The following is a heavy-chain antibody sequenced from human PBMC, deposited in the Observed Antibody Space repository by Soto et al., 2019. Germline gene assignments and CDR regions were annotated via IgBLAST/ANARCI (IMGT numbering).Heavy chain of an antibody. D-gene: IGHD2-21*02. V-gene: IGHV1-24*01. CDR2: FDPEDGET. J-gene: IGHJ4*02. CDR3: ATVYRGGDCYPFDY. CDR1: GYTLTELS. Sequence: SVKGCCKVPGYTLTELSMNWVRQAPVKGLEWMGGFDPEDGETIYSQKFQGRVTMTEDTSTDTAYMALSSLRSEDTAVYYCATVYRGGDCYPFDYWGQGTLVTSPQ.